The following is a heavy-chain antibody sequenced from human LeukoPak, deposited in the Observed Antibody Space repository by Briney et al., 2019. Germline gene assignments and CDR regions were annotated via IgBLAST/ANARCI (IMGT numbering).Heavy chain of an antibody. CDR3: ARASGYSGYDYFDY. D-gene: IGHD5-12*01. Sequence: PSETLSLTCAVYGGSFSGYYWSWIRQPPGKGLEWIGEVNHSGSTNYNPSLKSRVTISVDTSKNQFSLKLSSVTAADTAVYYCARASGYSGYDYFDYWGQGTLVTVSS. CDR1: GGSFSGYY. J-gene: IGHJ4*02. CDR2: VNHSGST. V-gene: IGHV4-34*01.